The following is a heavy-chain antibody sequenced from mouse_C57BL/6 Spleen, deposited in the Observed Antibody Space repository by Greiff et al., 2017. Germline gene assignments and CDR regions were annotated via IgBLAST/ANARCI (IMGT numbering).Heavy chain of an antibody. CDR2: INPYNGGT. V-gene: IGHV1-19*01. Sequence: EVQLQESGPVLVKPGASVKMSCKASGYTFTDYYMNWVKQSHGKSLEWIGVINPYNGGTSYNQKFKGKATLTVDKSSSTAYMELNSLTSEDSAVYYCARRITTWVFDYWGQGTTLTVSS. J-gene: IGHJ2*01. CDR3: ARRITTWVFDY. CDR1: GYTFTDYY. D-gene: IGHD1-1*01.